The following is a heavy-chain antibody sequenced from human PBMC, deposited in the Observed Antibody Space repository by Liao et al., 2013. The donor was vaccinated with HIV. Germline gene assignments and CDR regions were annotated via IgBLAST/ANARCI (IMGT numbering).Heavy chain of an antibody. V-gene: IGHV4-34*01. CDR2: INHSGST. CDR1: GGSFSGYY. CDR3: ARGRGTVTTN. J-gene: IGHJ4*02. Sequence: QVQLQQWGAGLLKPSETLSLTCAVYGGSFSGYYWSWIRQPPGKGLEWIGEINHSGSTNYNPSLKSRVTISVDTSKNQFSLKLSSVTAADTAVYYCARGRGTVTTNWGQGTLVTVSS. D-gene: IGHD4-17*01.